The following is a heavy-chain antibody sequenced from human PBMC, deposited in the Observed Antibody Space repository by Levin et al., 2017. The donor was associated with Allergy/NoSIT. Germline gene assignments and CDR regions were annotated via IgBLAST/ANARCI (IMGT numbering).Heavy chain of an antibody. V-gene: IGHV3-30-3*01. Sequence: GGSLRLSCAASGFTFSSYPMHWVRQAPGKGLEWVAVISYDGSNKYYADSVKGRFTISRDNSKNTLYLQMNSLRAEDTAVYYCASSEQQLGWFDPWGQGTLVTVSS. CDR2: ISYDGSNK. CDR1: GFTFSSYP. CDR3: ASSEQQLGWFDP. D-gene: IGHD6-13*01. J-gene: IGHJ5*02.